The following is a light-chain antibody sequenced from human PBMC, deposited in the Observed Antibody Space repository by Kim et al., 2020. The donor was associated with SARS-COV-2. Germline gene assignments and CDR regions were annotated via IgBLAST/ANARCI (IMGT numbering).Light chain of an antibody. V-gene: IGLV1-40*01. CDR1: NSNIGAAYG. CDR2: GNS. J-gene: IGLJ2*01. CDR3: HSYDDTLSGVI. Sequence: QTVTISRTGSNSNIGAAYGVNWYQQFPGTAPRLLIYGNSNRPSGVSHRFSGSKSGTSASLAITGLQAEDEAHYYCHSYDDTLSGVIFGGGTQLTVL.